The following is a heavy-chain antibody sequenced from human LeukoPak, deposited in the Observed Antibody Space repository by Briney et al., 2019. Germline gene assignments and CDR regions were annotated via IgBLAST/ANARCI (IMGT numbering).Heavy chain of an antibody. D-gene: IGHD6-13*01. J-gene: IGHJ4*02. CDR1: GFTFSSYG. CDR2: ISYDGSNK. Sequence: GRSLRLSCAASGFTFSSYGMHWVRQAPGKGLEWVAVISYDGSNKYYADSVKGRFTISRDNSKNTLYLQMNSLRAEDTAVYYCAKGSYSSSWYRCDYWGQGTLVTVSS. V-gene: IGHV3-30*18. CDR3: AKGSYSSSWYRCDY.